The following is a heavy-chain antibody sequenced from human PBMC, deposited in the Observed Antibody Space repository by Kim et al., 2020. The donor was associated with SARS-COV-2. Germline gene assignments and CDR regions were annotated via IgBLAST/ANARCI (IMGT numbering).Heavy chain of an antibody. CDR3: AKAPRGVADAFDI. V-gene: IGHV3-23*01. CDR1: GFTFSSYA. D-gene: IGHD2-15*01. Sequence: GGSLRLSCAASGFTFSSYAMNWVRQAPGKGLEWDSAISGRGGSTYYADSVKGRFTISRDNSKNTLYLQMNSLRAEDTAVYHCAKAPRGVADAFDIWGQGTMVTVSS. CDR2: ISGRGGST. J-gene: IGHJ3*02.